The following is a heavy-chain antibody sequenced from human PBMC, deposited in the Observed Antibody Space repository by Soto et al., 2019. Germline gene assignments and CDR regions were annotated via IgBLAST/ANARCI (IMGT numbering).Heavy chain of an antibody. CDR1: GFPVSYGYY. Sequence: SETLSLTCGVSGFPVSYGYYWGWIRQPPGKGLEWLGSIYQSGKTYYNPSLKSRLTLSMDTSRNEFSLRLRSVTAADTAVYFCARLYCSSVSCYNDSWGPGVLVTVSS. CDR3: ARLYCSSVSCYNDS. J-gene: IGHJ5*01. D-gene: IGHD2-2*01. CDR2: IYQSGKT. V-gene: IGHV4-38-2*01.